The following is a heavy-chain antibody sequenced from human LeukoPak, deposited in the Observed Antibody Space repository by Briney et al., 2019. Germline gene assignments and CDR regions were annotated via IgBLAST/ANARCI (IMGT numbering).Heavy chain of an antibody. J-gene: IGHJ5*01. D-gene: IGHD4-11*01. CDR2: IRYDGSNK. V-gene: IGHV3-30*02. CDR1: GFTFSSYG. Sequence: PGGSLRLSCAASGFTFSSYGIHWVRQAPGKGLGWVAFIRYDGSNKYYADSVKGRFTISRDNSKNTLYLQMNSLRAEDTAVYYCAKGPTTVRSFDSWGQGTLVTVSS. CDR3: AKGPTTVRSFDS.